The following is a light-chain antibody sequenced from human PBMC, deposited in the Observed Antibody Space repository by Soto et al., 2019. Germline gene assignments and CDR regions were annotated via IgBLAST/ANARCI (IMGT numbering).Light chain of an antibody. CDR1: QSILYSSNNKNY. Sequence: DIVMTQSPDSLAVSLGERATINCKSSQSILYSSNNKNYLAWYQQKPGQPPKLLIYWASTRESGVPDRFSGSGSGTDFSLTISSLQAEDVAVYYCQQYYNTVIFGGGTKVEIK. J-gene: IGKJ4*01. CDR2: WAS. CDR3: QQYYNTVI. V-gene: IGKV4-1*01.